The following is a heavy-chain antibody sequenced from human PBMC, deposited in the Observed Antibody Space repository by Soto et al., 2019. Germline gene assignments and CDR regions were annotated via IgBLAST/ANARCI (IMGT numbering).Heavy chain of an antibody. J-gene: IGHJ4*02. Sequence: SVKVSCKASGGTFSSYAISWVRQAPGQGLEWMGGIIPIFGTANYAQKFQGRVTITADESTCTAYMELSSLRSEDTAVYYCARDSLDYYDSSGYYYAPHLGWWGQGTLVTVSS. V-gene: IGHV1-69*13. D-gene: IGHD3-22*01. CDR1: GGTFSSYA. CDR3: ARDSLDYYDSSGYYYAPHLGW. CDR2: IIPIFGTA.